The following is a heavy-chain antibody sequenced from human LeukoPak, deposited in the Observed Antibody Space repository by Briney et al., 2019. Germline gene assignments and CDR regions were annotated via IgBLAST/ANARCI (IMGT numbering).Heavy chain of an antibody. J-gene: IGHJ5*02. D-gene: IGHD3-10*01. CDR1: GGSFSGYY. V-gene: IGHV4-34*01. Sequence: PSETLSLTCAVYGGSFSGYYWSWIRQPPGKGLEWIGEINHSGSTNYNPSLKSRVTISVDTSKNQFSLKLSSATAADTAVYYCARGIITMVRGVIITKGNWFDPWGQGTLVTVSS. CDR2: INHSGST. CDR3: ARGIITMVRGVIITKGNWFDP.